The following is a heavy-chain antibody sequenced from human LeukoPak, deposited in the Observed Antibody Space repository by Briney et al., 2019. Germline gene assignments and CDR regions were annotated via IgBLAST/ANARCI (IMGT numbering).Heavy chain of an antibody. CDR1: GGSISSSSYY. CDR2: INYSGST. V-gene: IGHV4-39*07. CDR3: ANLISPGWFDP. J-gene: IGHJ5*02. Sequence: SETLSLTCTVSGGSISSSSYYWGWIRHPPGNGREWIGSINYSGSTYYSTSLKSRVTISVYTSENQCSLKRISVTAADTPIFYCANLISPGWFDPWGQGILVTVSS.